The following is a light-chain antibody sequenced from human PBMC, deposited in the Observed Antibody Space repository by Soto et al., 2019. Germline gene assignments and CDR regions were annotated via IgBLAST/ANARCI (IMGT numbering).Light chain of an antibody. V-gene: IGKV1-33*01. J-gene: IGKJ4*01. CDR1: QDTGKY. CDR3: EQYDTLPLT. CDR2: DAS. Sequence: IQMTQSPTSLSASVGDRVTITCQASQDTGKYLNWFQQKPGTAPKLLIYDASNLQTGVPARFSGSGSGTDFTFTINSLQPEDIATYVCEQYDTLPLTSGGGTKVEIK.